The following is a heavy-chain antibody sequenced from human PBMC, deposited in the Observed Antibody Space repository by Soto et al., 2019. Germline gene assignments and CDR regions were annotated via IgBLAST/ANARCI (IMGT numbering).Heavy chain of an antibody. D-gene: IGHD3-22*01. CDR2: IRSKVYGGTP. CDR3: TTLWEYYYDSRNYHPAY. J-gene: IGHJ4*02. Sequence: LRLSCSASGFTFGDNAISWVRQAPGKGLEWVGFIRSKVYGGTPQYAASVEGRFTISRDDSKSIAYLQMSSLRSEDTAVYYCTTLWEYYYDSRNYHPAYWGQGALVTVSS. CDR1: GFTFGDNA. V-gene: IGHV3-49*04.